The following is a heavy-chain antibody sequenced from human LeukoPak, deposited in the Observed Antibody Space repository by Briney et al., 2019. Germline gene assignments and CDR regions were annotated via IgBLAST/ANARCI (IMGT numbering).Heavy chain of an antibody. CDR1: GFTFSSYS. Sequence: GGSLRLSCAASGFTFSSYSMNWVRQAPGKGLEWVSPISSSSSYIYYADSVKGRFTISRDNAKNSLYLQMNSLRAEDTAVYYCARDSDGYNPHYFDYWGQGTLVTVSS. V-gene: IGHV3-21*01. CDR3: ARDSDGYNPHYFDY. J-gene: IGHJ4*02. CDR2: ISSSSSYI. D-gene: IGHD5-24*01.